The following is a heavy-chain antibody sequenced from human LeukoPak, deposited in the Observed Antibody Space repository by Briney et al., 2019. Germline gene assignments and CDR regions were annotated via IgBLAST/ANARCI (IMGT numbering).Heavy chain of an antibody. CDR3: AVAPGDY. Sequence: VASVKVSCKASGYTFTGYYMHWVRQAPGQGLEWMGWINPNTGDTNYAQKFQGRVTMTRDTSITTVYMEISRLTSDDTALFYCAVAPGDYRGQGTLVTVSS. J-gene: IGHJ4*02. CDR2: INPNTGDT. V-gene: IGHV1-2*02. D-gene: IGHD2-21*01. CDR1: GYTFTGYY.